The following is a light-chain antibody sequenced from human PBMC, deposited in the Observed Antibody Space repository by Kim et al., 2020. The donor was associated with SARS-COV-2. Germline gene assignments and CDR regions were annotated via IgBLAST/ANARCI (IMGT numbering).Light chain of an antibody. V-gene: IGLV3-21*04. CDR2: YDS. Sequence: APGKTARMTVRGNNMGSKGVHWYQQKPGQAPVLVIYYDSDRPSGIPERFSGSNSGNTATLTISRVEAGDEADYYCQVWDSSSDHSVFGGGTQLTVL. J-gene: IGLJ3*02. CDR1: NMGSKG. CDR3: QVWDSSSDHSV.